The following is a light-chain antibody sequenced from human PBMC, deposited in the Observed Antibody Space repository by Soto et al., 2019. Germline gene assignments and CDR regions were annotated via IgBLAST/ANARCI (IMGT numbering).Light chain of an antibody. Sequence: DVVMTQSPLSLPVTLGQPASISCRSSQSLIHSDGNTYLNWFQQRPGQSPRRLIYEVSDRDSGVPDRFSVSVSGTDFTLKISRVEAEYVGVYYCMQGTHWPWTFGQGTEVEIK. CDR3: MQGTHWPWT. V-gene: IGKV2-30*02. CDR2: EVS. J-gene: IGKJ1*01. CDR1: QSLIHSDGNTY.